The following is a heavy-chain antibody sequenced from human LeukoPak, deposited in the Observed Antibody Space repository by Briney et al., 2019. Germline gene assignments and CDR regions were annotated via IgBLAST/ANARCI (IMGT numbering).Heavy chain of an antibody. D-gene: IGHD3-22*01. CDR2: INPNSGGT. V-gene: IGHV1-2*02. Sequence: VASVKVSCKASGYTFTGYYMHWVRQAPGQGLEWMGWINPNSGGTNYAQKFQGRVTMTRDTSISTAYMELSRLRSDDTAVYYCARDPNYYDSSGYDYWGQGTLVTVSS. J-gene: IGHJ4*02. CDR1: GYTFTGYY. CDR3: ARDPNYYDSSGYDY.